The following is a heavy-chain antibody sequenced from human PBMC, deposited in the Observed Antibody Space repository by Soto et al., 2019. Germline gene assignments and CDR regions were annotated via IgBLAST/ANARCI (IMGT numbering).Heavy chain of an antibody. J-gene: IGHJ5*02. Sequence: QVLLQQWGAGLLKPSETLSLTCAVNGGPFSGYYWSWIRQPPGKGLEWIGEMNPGVSSNYNPSLKSRVSVSVDTSKKQFSLKLTSVTAADTAVYYCARGIRSSRVGNWFNPWGQGTLVTVSS. CDR3: ARGIRSSRVGNWFNP. CDR1: GGPFSGYY. D-gene: IGHD2-2*01. V-gene: IGHV4-34*01. CDR2: MNPGVSS.